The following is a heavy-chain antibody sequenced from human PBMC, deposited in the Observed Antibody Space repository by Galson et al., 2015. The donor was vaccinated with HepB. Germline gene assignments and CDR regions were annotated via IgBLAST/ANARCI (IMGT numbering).Heavy chain of an antibody. D-gene: IGHD3-22*01. CDR2: ISAYNGNT. V-gene: IGHV1-18*01. CDR3: ARDSPGTMIVVVITKSYYYYGMDV. J-gene: IGHJ6*02. CDR1: GYTFTSYG. Sequence: SVKVSCKASGYTFTSYGISWVRQAPGQGLEWMGWISAYNGNTNYAQKLQGRVTMTTDTSTSTAYMELRSLRSDDTAVYYCARDSPGTMIVVVITKSYYYYGMDVWGQGTTVTVSS.